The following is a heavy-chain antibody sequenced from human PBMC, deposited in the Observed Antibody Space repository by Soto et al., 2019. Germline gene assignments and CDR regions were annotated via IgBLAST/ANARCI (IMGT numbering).Heavy chain of an antibody. CDR3: ARGGSGDFSIRGFDP. Sequence: QVQLQESGPGLVKPSQTLSLTCTVSGGSISDNNYYWSWIRQHPGKGLEWIGYVYYSGRTLYNPSLESRVSISLYTSKNPFSLDLSSVTAADSAVYFCARGGSGDFSIRGFDPWGQGTLVTVSS. CDR1: GGSISDNNYY. J-gene: IGHJ5*02. CDR2: VYYSGRT. V-gene: IGHV4-31*03. D-gene: IGHD4-17*01.